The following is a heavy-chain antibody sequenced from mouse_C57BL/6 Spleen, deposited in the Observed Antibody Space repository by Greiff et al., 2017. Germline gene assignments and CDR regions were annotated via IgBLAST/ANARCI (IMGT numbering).Heavy chain of an antibody. CDR1: GYTFTDYY. CDR3: ARGGGTGYFDG. D-gene: IGHD4-1*01. Sequence: EVQLQQSGPELVKPGASVKISCKASGYTFTDYYMNWVKQSHGKSLEWIGDINPNNGGTSYNQKFKGKAALTVDKSSSTDYLELRRLTSEDSAVYYCARGGGTGYFDGWGTGTTVTVSS. CDR2: INPNNGGT. J-gene: IGHJ1*03. V-gene: IGHV1-26*01.